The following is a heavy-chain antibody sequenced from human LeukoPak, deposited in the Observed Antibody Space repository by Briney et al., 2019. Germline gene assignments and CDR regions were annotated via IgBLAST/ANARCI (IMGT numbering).Heavy chain of an antibody. Sequence: PGGSLRLSCAASGFTFSNYAMSWVRQAPGKGLVWVSAITGSGGSTYYADSVKGRFTISRDNSKNTLYLQMNGLRAEDTAVYYCARDRYSGSYYGASDYWGQGTLVTVSS. D-gene: IGHD1-26*01. V-gene: IGHV3-23*01. CDR1: GFTFSNYA. CDR3: ARDRYSGSYYGASDY. J-gene: IGHJ4*02. CDR2: ITGSGGST.